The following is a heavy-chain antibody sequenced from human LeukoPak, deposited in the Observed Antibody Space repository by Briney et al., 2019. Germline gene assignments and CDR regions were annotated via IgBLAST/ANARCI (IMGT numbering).Heavy chain of an antibody. CDR2: IYPGDSDT. CDR3: ARVHSSSWSPYYFDY. D-gene: IGHD6-13*01. Sequence: NPGESLKISCKGSGYSFTSYWIGWVRQMPGKGLEWMGIIYPGDSDTRYSPSFQGQVTISADKSISTAYLQWSSLKASDTAMYYCARVHSSSWSPYYFDYWGQRTLLTVSS. V-gene: IGHV5-51*01. J-gene: IGHJ4*02. CDR1: GYSFTSYW.